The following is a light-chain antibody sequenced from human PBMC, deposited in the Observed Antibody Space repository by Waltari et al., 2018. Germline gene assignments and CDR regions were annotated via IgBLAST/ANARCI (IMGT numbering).Light chain of an antibody. Sequence: DIVMTQSPDSLAVSLGERATINCQSSQSVLYSPNSTNYLAWYQQKPGQPPKLLIYWASTRESGVPDRFSGSGSGTDFTLTISSLQAEDVAVYYCHQYYATPWTFGQGTKLEIK. CDR3: HQYYATPWT. J-gene: IGKJ1*01. CDR1: QSVLYSPNSTNY. CDR2: WAS. V-gene: IGKV4-1*01.